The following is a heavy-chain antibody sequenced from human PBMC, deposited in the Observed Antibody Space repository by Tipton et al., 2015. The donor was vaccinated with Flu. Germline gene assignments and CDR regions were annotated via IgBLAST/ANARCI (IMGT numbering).Heavy chain of an antibody. Sequence: SLRLSCVASGLSINDYGIHWVRQAPGKGLEWVAVVSYDGGKSHYADSVQGRFTVSRDNSKNTLYLQMNSLRAEDTAVYYCARDSGPGPTNGVWGQGTLVTVSS. CDR1: GLSINDYG. J-gene: IGHJ4*02. V-gene: IGHV3-33*01. D-gene: IGHD1-26*01. CDR2: VSYDGGKS. CDR3: ARDSGPGPTNGV.